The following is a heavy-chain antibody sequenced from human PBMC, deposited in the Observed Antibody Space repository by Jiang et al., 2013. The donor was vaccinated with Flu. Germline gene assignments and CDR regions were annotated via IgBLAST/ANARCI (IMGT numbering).Heavy chain of an antibody. CDR1: GYTFTSYA. CDR2: INTNTGNP. Sequence: GSELKKPGASVKVSCKASGYTFTSYAMNWVRQAPGQGLEWMGWINTNTGNPTYAQGFTGRFVFSLDTSVSTAYLQICSLKAEDTAVYYCARRAAAWSGYPYNWFDPWGQGTLVTVSS. V-gene: IGHV7-4-1*01. CDR3: ARRAAAWSGYPYNWFDP. J-gene: IGHJ5*02. D-gene: IGHD3-3*01.